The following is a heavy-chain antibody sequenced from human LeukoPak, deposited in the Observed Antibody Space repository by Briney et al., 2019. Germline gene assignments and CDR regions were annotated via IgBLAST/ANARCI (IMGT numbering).Heavy chain of an antibody. Sequence: GGSLRLSCAASGFTFSSYSMNWVRQAPGKGLEWVSAISGSGGSTYYADSVKGRFTISRDNSKNTLYLQMNSLRAEDTAVYYCAKVRGREIAVAGLNWFDPWGQGTLVTVSS. J-gene: IGHJ5*02. CDR3: AKVRGREIAVAGLNWFDP. CDR1: GFTFSSYS. V-gene: IGHV3-23*01. D-gene: IGHD6-19*01. CDR2: ISGSGGST.